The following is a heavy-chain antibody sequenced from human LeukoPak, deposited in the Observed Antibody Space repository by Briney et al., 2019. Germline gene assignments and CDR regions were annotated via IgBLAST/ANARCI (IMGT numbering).Heavy chain of an antibody. CDR2: ISSSGSTI. D-gene: IGHD3-3*01. CDR3: ARDRGYDFWSGYYERYYMDV. V-gene: IGHV3-11*01. J-gene: IGHJ6*03. CDR1: GFTFSDYY. Sequence: PGGSLRLSCAASGFTFSDYYMSWIRQAPGKGLEWVSYISSSGSTIYYADSVKGRFTISRDNAKNSLYLQMNSLRAEDTAVYYCARDRGYDFWSGYYERYYMDVWGKGTTVTVS.